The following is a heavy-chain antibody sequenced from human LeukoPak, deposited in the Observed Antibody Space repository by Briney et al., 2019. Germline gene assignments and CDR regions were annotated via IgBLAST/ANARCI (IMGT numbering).Heavy chain of an antibody. CDR2: ISAYNGNT. J-gene: IGHJ5*02. CDR1: GYTFTSYG. Sequence: ASVKVSCKASGYTFTSYGISWVRQAPGQGLEWMGWISAYNGNTNYAQKLQGRVTMTTDTSTSTAYMELRSLRSDDTAVYYCAAALPAALPDWFDPWGQGTLVTVSS. CDR3: AAALPAALPDWFDP. V-gene: IGHV1-18*01. D-gene: IGHD2-2*02.